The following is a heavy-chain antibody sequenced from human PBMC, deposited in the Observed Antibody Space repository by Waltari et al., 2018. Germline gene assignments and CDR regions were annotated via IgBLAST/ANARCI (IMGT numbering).Heavy chain of an antibody. CDR2: IYYSGST. V-gene: IGHV4-59*12. Sequence: QVQLQESGPGLVKPSETLSLTCTVSGGSISSYYWSWIRQPPGKGLEWIGYIYYSGSTHYNPSLKSRVTISVDTSKNQFSLKLSSVTAADTAVYYCARSASGSYGAYYYYGMDVWGQGTTVTVSS. D-gene: IGHD1-26*01. CDR3: ARSASGSYGAYYYYGMDV. CDR1: GGSISSYY. J-gene: IGHJ6*02.